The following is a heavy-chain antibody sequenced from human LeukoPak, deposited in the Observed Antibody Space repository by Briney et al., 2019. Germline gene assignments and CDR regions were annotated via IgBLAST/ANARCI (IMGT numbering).Heavy chain of an antibody. CDR1: GFTFSSYG. CDR3: ASTIAARGDC. J-gene: IGHJ4*02. CDR2: ISSSSSYI. V-gene: IGHV3-21*01. D-gene: IGHD6-13*01. Sequence: GGSLRLSCAASGFTFSSYGMDWVRQAPGKGLGWVLSISSSSSYIYYASSVKGRFTISRDNAKNSLYLQRNSLRAEDTAVYYCASTIAARGDCGGEGTLVTVSA.